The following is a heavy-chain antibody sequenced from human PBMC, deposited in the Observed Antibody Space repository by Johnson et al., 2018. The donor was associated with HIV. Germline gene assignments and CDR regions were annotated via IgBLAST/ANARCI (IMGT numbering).Heavy chain of an antibody. V-gene: IGHV3-33*06. CDR3: AKIAAATALKDAFDF. D-gene: IGHD6-13*01. J-gene: IGHJ3*01. CDR1: GFTFSSYG. Sequence: QVQLVESGGGVVQPGRSLRLSCAASGFTFSSYGMHWVRQAPGKGLEWVAIIWYDGSNEYYADSVKGRFTISRDNSKNTLYLQMNSLRVEDKAVYFCAKIAAATALKDAFDFWGRGTMVTVSS. CDR2: IWYDGSNE.